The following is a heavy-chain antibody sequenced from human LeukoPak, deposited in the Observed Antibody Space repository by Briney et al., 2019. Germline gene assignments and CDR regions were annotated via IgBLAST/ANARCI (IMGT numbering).Heavy chain of an antibody. J-gene: IGHJ4*02. Sequence: ASVKVSCKTSGGTFSSYDISWVRQAPGQGLEWMGGIMPMFGKANYAQKFQGRVTTTADKATSTAYMELSSLRSEDTAVYYCAPAKVRGGHFDYWGQGTLVTVSS. V-gene: IGHV1-69*06. CDR2: IMPMFGKA. D-gene: IGHD3-10*01. CDR3: APAKVRGGHFDY. CDR1: GGTFSSYD.